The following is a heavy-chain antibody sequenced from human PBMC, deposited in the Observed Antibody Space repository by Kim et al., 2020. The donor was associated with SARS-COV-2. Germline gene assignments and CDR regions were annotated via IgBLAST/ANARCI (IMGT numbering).Heavy chain of an antibody. CDR3: AKESKYDFWSGYYTDY. J-gene: IGHJ4*02. Sequence: SVKGRFTISRDKSKNTLYLQMNSLRAEDTAVYYCAKESKYDFWSGYYTDYWGQGTLVTVSS. D-gene: IGHD3-3*01. V-gene: IGHV3-23*01.